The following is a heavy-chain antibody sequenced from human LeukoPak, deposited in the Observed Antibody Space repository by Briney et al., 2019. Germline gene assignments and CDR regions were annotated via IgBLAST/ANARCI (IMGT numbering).Heavy chain of an antibody. J-gene: IGHJ4*02. CDR3: AKMPIVVVPAAINYFDY. CDR2: ISGSGGST. Sequence: PGGSLRLSCAASGFTFSSYAMSWVRQAPGKGLEWVSAISGSGGSTYYADSVKGRFTISRDNSKNTLYLQMNSLRAEDTAVYYCAKMPIVVVPAAINYFDYWGQGTLVTVSS. CDR1: GFTFSSYA. V-gene: IGHV3-23*01. D-gene: IGHD2-2*01.